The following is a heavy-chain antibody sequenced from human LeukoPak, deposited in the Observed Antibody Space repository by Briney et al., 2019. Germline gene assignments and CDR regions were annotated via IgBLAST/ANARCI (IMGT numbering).Heavy chain of an antibody. CDR2: TSWDGGST. CDR3: AKGYCSSTSCSDYYYYYYMDV. D-gene: IGHD2-2*01. Sequence: GGSLRLSCAASGFTFDDYAMHWVRQAPGKGLEWVSLTSWDGGSTYYADSVKGRFTISRDNSKNSLYLQMNSLRAEDTALYYCAKGYCSSTSCSDYYYYYYMDVWGKGTTVTVSS. CDR1: GFTFDDYA. J-gene: IGHJ6*03. V-gene: IGHV3-43D*03.